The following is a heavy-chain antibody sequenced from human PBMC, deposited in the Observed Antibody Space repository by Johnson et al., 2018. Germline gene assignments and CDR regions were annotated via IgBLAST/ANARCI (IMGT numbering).Heavy chain of an antibody. CDR1: GFTFSSYW. V-gene: IGHV3-74*01. Sequence: VQLQESGGGLVQPGGSLRLSCAASGFTFSSYWMHWVRQAPGKGLVWVSRISWNSGSIGYADSVKGRFTISRDNAKNSLYLQMNSLRAGDTALYYCAKDRIVSTIAYYYMDVWGKGTTVTVSS. D-gene: IGHD5/OR15-5a*01. CDR2: ISWNSGSI. CDR3: AKDRIVSTIAYYYMDV. J-gene: IGHJ6*03.